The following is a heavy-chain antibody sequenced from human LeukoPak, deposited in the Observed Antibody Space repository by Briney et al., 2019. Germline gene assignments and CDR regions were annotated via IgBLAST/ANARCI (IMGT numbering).Heavy chain of an antibody. V-gene: IGHV3-20*04. D-gene: IGHD3-22*01. J-gene: IGHJ4*02. CDR2: INWNGGST. CDR3: ARELFDSSGYFRPFDY. CDR1: GFTFDDYG. Sequence: PGGSLRLSCAASGFTFDDYGMSWVRQAPGKGLEWVSGINWNGGSTGYADSVKGRFTISRDNAKNSLYLQMNSLRAEDTALYYCARELFDSSGYFRPFDYWGQGTLVTVSS.